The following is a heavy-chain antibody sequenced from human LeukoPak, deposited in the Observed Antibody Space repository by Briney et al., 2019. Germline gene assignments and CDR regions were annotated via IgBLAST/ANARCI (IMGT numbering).Heavy chain of an antibody. V-gene: IGHV1-18*01. CDR3: AREQRTYYGFWSGYFMDV. D-gene: IGHD3-3*01. J-gene: IGHJ6*02. Sequence: ASVKVSCKASGYTFTSYGISWVRQAPGQGLEWMGWVSAYNGNTNYAQKLQGRVTMTTDTSTSTAYMELRSLRSDDTAVYYCAREQRTYYGFWSGYFMDVWGQGTTVTVSS. CDR1: GYTFTSYG. CDR2: VSAYNGNT.